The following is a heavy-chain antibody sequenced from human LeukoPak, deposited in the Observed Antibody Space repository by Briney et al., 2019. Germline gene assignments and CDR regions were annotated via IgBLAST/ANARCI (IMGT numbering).Heavy chain of an antibody. Sequence: ASVKVSCKASGYTFTGYYMHWVRQAPGQGLEWMGWINPDSGGTNYAQKFQGRVTMTRDTSISTACMELSRLRSDDTAVYYCARDEIVRWTVTPRNWFDPWGQGTLVTVSS. J-gene: IGHJ5*02. CDR1: GYTFTGYY. CDR3: ARDEIVRWTVTPRNWFDP. D-gene: IGHD5-18*01. V-gene: IGHV1-2*02. CDR2: INPDSGGT.